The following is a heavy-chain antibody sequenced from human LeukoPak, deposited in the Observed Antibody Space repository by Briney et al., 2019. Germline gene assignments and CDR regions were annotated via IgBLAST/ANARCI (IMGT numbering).Heavy chain of an antibody. CDR2: ISYDGSNK. J-gene: IGHJ3*02. CDR3: AKDPRAFDI. V-gene: IGHV3-30*18. CDR1: GFTFSSYG. Sequence: GGSLRLSCAASGFTFSSYGMHWVRQAPGKGLEWVAVISYDGSNKYYADSVKGRFTISRDNSKNTLYLQMNSLRAEDTAVYYCAKDPRAFDIWGQGTMVIVSS.